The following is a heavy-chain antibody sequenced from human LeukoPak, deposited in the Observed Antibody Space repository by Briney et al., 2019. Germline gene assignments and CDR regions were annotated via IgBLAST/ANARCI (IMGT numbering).Heavy chain of an antibody. CDR1: GFSISSGYY. CDR3: ARRISGAWFDP. J-gene: IGHJ5*02. Sequence: PSETLSLTCGVSGFSISSGYYWGWIRQPPGKGLDWIGIIYHSGSTYYNPSLKSRVTMSVDTSKNQFSLKLSSVTAADTAVYYCARRISGAWFDPWGQGTLVTVSS. D-gene: IGHD2-15*01. V-gene: IGHV4-38-2*01. CDR2: IYHSGST.